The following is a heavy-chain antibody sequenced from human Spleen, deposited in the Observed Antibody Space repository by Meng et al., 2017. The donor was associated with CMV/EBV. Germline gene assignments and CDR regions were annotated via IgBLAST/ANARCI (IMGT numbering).Heavy chain of an antibody. J-gene: IGHJ6*02. CDR2: IYYSGST. Sequence: SETLSLTCTVSGGSVSSGSYYWSWIRQPPGKGLEWIGYIYYSGSTNYNPSLKSRVTISVDTSKNQFSLKLNSVTAADTAVYYCARDQRADCSSTSCHYYYYGMDVWGQGTTVTVSS. CDR1: GGSVSSGSYY. D-gene: IGHD2-2*01. V-gene: IGHV4-61*01. CDR3: ARDQRADCSSTSCHYYYYGMDV.